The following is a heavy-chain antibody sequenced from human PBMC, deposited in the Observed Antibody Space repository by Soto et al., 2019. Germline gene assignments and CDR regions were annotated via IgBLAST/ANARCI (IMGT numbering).Heavy chain of an antibody. D-gene: IGHD3-3*01. Sequence: QVQLVQSGAEVKKPGASVKVSCKASGYTFTSYYMHWVRQAPGQGLEWMGIINPSGGSTSYAQKFQGRVTRTRDTSTSTVYMGLRSLRSEDTAVYYCARKAPLDLGGMDVWGQGTTVTVSS. V-gene: IGHV1-46*01. J-gene: IGHJ6*02. CDR3: ARKAPLDLGGMDV. CDR2: INPSGGST. CDR1: GYTFTSYY.